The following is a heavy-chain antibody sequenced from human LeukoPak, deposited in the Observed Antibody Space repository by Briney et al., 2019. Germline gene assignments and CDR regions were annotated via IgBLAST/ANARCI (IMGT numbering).Heavy chain of an antibody. CDR1: GGSFSGYT. J-gene: IGHJ4*02. Sequence: PSETLSLTCAVYGGSFSGYTWSWIRQPAGKGLEWIGRIHTSGSTNYNPSLKSRVTMSVDTSKNQFSLKLSSVTAADTAVYYCARRTGRYFDWLHKPRYYFDYWGQGTLVTVSS. CDR2: IHTSGST. CDR3: ARRTGRYFDWLHKPRYYFDY. D-gene: IGHD3-9*01. V-gene: IGHV4-59*10.